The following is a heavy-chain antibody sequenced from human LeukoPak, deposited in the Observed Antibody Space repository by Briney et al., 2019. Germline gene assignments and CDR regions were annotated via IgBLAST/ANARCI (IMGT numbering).Heavy chain of an antibody. V-gene: IGHV1-69*13. D-gene: IGHD4-17*01. J-gene: IGHJ6*03. CDR1: GYTFTGYY. CDR3: ARGRPTPVYYYYYMDV. CDR2: IIPLFGTT. Sequence: SVKVSCKASGYTFTGYYIHWVRQAPGQGLEWMGGIIPLFGTTTYAQKLQGRVTITADESATTGYMELSSLRSEDTAVYYCARGRPTPVYYYYYMDVWGKGTTVTISS.